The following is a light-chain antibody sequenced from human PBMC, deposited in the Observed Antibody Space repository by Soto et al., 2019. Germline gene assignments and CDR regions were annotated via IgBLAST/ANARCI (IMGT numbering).Light chain of an antibody. CDR2: DVS. Sequence: QSALTQPRSVSGSPAQSVTISCTGTSSDVGGYDYVSWYQQYPGKAPKLMIYDVSKRPSGVPDRFSGSKSGNTASLTISGLQAEDEADYYCCSFAGGYTYVFGTGTKLTVL. V-gene: IGLV2-11*01. J-gene: IGLJ1*01. CDR3: CSFAGGYTYV. CDR1: SSDVGGYDY.